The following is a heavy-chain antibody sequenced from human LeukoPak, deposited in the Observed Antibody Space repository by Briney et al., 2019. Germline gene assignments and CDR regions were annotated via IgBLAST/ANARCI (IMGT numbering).Heavy chain of an antibody. J-gene: IGHJ6*03. Sequence: ASVKVSCKASGYTFTSYGISWVRQAPGQGPEWMGWISTYNDNTNYAQKLQGRVTMTTDTSTSTAYMELRSLRSDDTAVYYCARDTYSSGWYGRYYYYMDFWGKGTTVTVSS. CDR1: GYTFTSYG. CDR3: ARDTYSSGWYGRYYYYMDF. D-gene: IGHD6-19*01. V-gene: IGHV1-18*01. CDR2: ISTYNDNT.